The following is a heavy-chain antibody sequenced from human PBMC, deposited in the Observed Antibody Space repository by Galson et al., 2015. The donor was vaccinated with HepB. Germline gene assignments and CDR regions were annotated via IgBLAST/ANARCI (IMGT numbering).Heavy chain of an antibody. CDR1: GFTFDDYA. J-gene: IGHJ4*02. V-gene: IGHV3-9*01. Sequence: SLRLSCAASGFTFDDYAMHWVRHAPGKGLEWVSGISWNSGSIGYADSVKGRFTISRDNAKNSLYLQMNSLRAEDTALYYCAKDHYDILTGCIFDYWGQGTLVTVSS. D-gene: IGHD3-9*01. CDR3: AKDHYDILTGCIFDY. CDR2: ISWNSGSI.